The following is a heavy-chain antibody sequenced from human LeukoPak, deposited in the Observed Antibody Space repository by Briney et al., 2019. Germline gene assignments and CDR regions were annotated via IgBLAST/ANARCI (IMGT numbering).Heavy chain of an antibody. V-gene: IGHV4-34*01. CDR2: INHNGST. CDR1: GGSFSGYY. J-gene: IGHJ5*02. CDR3: ARVRYCSTTSCP. D-gene: IGHD2-2*01. Sequence: SETLSLTCAVYGGSFSGYYWSWIRQPPGKGLEWIGEINHNGSTNYNPSLKSRVTISVDTSKNQFSLRLSSVTAADTAVYYCARVRYCSTTSCPWGQGTLVTVSS.